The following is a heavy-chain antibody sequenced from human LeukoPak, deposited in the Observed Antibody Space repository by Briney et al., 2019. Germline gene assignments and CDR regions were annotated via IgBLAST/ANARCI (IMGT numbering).Heavy chain of an antibody. CDR3: ARLSRNSYDSSGYDY. CDR2: IYYSGST. Sequence: SETLSLTCTVSGGSISSYYWSWIRQPPGKGLEWIGYIYYSGSTNYNPSLKSRVTISVDTSKNHFSLKLSPVTAADTAVYYCARLSRNSYDSSGYDYWGQGTLVTVSS. J-gene: IGHJ4*02. CDR1: GGSISSYY. D-gene: IGHD3-22*01. V-gene: IGHV4-59*01.